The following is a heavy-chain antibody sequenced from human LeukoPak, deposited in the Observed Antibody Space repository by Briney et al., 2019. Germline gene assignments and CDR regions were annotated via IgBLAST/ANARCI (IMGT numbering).Heavy chain of an antibody. CDR3: ARTPYYYGSGSPHFFWFDP. J-gene: IGHJ5*02. CDR1: GYTFTSYG. CDR2: ISAYNGNT. V-gene: IGHV1-18*01. Sequence: GASVKVSCKASGYTFTSYGISWVRQAPGQGLEWMGWISAYNGNTNYAQKLQGRVTMTTDTSTSTAYMELRSLRSDDTAVYYCARTPYYYGSGSPHFFWFDPWGQGTLVTVSS. D-gene: IGHD3-10*01.